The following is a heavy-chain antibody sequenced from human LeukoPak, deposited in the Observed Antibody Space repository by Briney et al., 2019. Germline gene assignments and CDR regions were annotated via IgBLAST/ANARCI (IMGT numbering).Heavy chain of an antibody. CDR1: GGSFSGYY. Sequence: SETLSLTCAVYGGSFSGYYWSWIRQPPGKGLEWIGEINHSGSTNYNPSLKSRVTISVDTSKNQFSLKLSSVTAADTAVYYCARANIAMESFDYWGQGTLVTVSS. CDR3: ARANIAMESFDY. D-gene: IGHD5-18*01. V-gene: IGHV4-34*01. J-gene: IGHJ4*02. CDR2: INHSGST.